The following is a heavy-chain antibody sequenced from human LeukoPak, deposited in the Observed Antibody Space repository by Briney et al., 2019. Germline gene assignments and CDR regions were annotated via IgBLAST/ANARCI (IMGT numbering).Heavy chain of an antibody. D-gene: IGHD2-2*01. CDR3: ARRYCSSTSCLIDY. J-gene: IGHJ4*02. CDR1: GFTFSDYC. CDR2: ISSSGTTI. V-gene: IGHV3-11*04. Sequence: GGSLRLSCAASGFTFSDYCMSCIRQAPGKGLEWVSYISSSGTTIYYADSVKGRFTISRDNAKNSLYLQMNSLRAEDTAVYYCARRYCSSTSCLIDYWGQGTLVTVSS.